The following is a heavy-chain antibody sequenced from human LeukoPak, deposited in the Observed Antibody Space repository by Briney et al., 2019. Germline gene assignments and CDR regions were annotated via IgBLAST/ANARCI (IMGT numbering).Heavy chain of an antibody. CDR1: GGSISSGDYY. V-gene: IGHV4-30-4*08. CDR2: IYYSGST. Sequence: PSETLSLTCTVSGGSISSGDYYWGWIRQPPGKGREWIVYIYYSGSTYYNPSLKSRVTISVDTSKNQFSLKLSSVTAADTAVYYCARDLHCSSTSCYYGSNWFDPWGQGTLVTVSS. CDR3: ARDLHCSSTSCYYGSNWFDP. J-gene: IGHJ5*02. D-gene: IGHD2-2*01.